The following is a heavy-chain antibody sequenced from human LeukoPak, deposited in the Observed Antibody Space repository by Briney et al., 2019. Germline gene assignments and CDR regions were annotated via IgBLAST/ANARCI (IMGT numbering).Heavy chain of an antibody. J-gene: IGHJ5*02. CDR1: GGSFSGDF. D-gene: IGHD6-13*01. Sequence: PSETLSLTCAVYGGSFSGDFWSWIRQSPGKGLEWIGEINHGGSTTYNPSLQSRVTMSVDTSTNQISLKMTSVTAADTAVYYCAREYRSSWYLNWFDPWGQGTLVTVSS. CDR3: AREYRSSWYLNWFDP. V-gene: IGHV4-34*01. CDR2: INHGGST.